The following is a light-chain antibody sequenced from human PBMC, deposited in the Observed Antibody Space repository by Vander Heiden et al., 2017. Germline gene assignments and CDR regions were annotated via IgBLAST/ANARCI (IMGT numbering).Light chain of an antibody. Sequence: ETVLTQSPGTLSLSAGERATLSCRASQGVSSCYLACYQKKPDQAPRLLIYGASSRATGIPDRFSGSASGTDITLTISRLEHEDFTVYYCQQYGGSPYTFGQGTKLEIK. CDR2: GAS. J-gene: IGKJ2*01. CDR3: QQYGGSPYT. CDR1: QGVSSCY. V-gene: IGKV3-20*01.